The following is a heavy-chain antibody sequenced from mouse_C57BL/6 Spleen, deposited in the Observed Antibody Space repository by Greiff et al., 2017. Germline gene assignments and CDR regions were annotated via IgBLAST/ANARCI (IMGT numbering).Heavy chain of an antibody. V-gene: IGHV1-66*01. J-gene: IGHJ2*01. Sequence: QVQLQQSGPELVKPGASVKISCKASGYSFTSYYIHWVKQRPGQGLEWIGWIYPGSGNTKYNEKFKGKATLTADTSSSTAYMQLSSLTSEDSAVYYCARGAQGHYFDYWGQGTTLTVSS. CDR1: GYSFTSYY. D-gene: IGHD3-2*02. CDR2: IYPGSGNT. CDR3: ARGAQGHYFDY.